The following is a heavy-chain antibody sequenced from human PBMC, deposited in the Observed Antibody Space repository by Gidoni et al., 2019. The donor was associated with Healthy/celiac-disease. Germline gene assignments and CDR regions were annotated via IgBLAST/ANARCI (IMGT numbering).Heavy chain of an antibody. V-gene: IGHV4-39*01. D-gene: IGHD1-26*01. Sequence: DGLEWIGSIYYSGSTYYNPSLKSRVTISVDTSKNQFSLKLSSVTAADTAVYYCARHAKDGKVIVGATVFDYWGQGTLVTVSS. CDR3: ARHAKDGKVIVGATVFDY. J-gene: IGHJ4*02. CDR2: IYYSGST.